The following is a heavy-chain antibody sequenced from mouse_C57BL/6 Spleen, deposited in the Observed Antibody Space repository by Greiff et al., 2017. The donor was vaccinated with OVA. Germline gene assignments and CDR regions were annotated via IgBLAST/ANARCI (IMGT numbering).Heavy chain of an antibody. CDR2: IYPSGSET. J-gene: IGHJ2*01. D-gene: IGHD2-4*01. V-gene: IGHV1-61*01. CDR3: ARAAYYDYGFDY. CDR1: GYTFTSYW. Sequence: QVQLQQPGAELVRPGSSVKLSCKASGYTFTSYWMDWVKQRPGQGLEWIGNIYPSGSETHYNQKFKDKATLTVAKSSSTAYMQLSSLTSEDSAVYDCARAAYYDYGFDYWGQGTTLTVSS.